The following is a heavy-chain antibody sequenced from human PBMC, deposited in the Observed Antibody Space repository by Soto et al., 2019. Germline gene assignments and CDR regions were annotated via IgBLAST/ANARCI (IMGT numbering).Heavy chain of an antibody. CDR1: GYTFTKYA. V-gene: IGHV1-3*01. J-gene: IGHJ6*02. D-gene: IGHD1-1*01. CDR2: INPENGDT. CDR3: TRVWKEIPPHYYGLED. Sequence: ASVKVSCKTSGYTFTKYAIHWVRQAPGRGLEWMGWINPENGDTTFSEEFQGRLTLTRDTSATTGYMQLSSLRSEDTAMYYCTRVWKEIPPHYYGLEDWGQGTAVTVSS.